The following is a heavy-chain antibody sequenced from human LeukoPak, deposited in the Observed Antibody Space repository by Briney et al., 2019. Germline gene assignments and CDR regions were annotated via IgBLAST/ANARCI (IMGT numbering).Heavy chain of an antibody. CDR3: ARVAEAAAFDF. CDR1: GFTFSSYA. D-gene: IGHD6-13*01. V-gene: IGHV3-21*01. CDR2: ISSSGRHI. Sequence: PGGSLRLSCAASGFTFSSYAMSWVRQAPGKGLEWVSSISSSGRHIYSADSVKGRFTISRDNAKNSLSLQMNSLRAEDTAVYYCARVAEAAAFDFWGQGTLVTVSS. J-gene: IGHJ4*02.